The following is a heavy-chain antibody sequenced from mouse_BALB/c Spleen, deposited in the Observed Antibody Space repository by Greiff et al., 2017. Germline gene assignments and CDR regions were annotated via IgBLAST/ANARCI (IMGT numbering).Heavy chain of an antibody. D-gene: IGHD1-1*01. J-gene: IGHJ3*01. V-gene: IGHV5-12-1*01. CDR1: GFAFSSYD. CDR3: ARPPHYCGSSYWFAY. CDR2: ISSGGGRT. Sequence: EVQLVESGGGLVKPGGSLKLSCAASGFAFSSYDMSWVRQTPEKRLEWVAYISSGGGRTYYPDTVKGRFTISRDNAKNTLYLQMSSLKSEDTAMYYCARPPHYCGSSYWFAYWGQGTLVTVSA.